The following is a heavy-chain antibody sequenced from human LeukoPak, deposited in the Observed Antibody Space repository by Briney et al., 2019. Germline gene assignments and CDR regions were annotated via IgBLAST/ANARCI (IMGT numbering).Heavy chain of an antibody. J-gene: IGHJ2*01. D-gene: IGHD2-15*01. CDR3: ARDGGIYCSGGSCYYGWYFDL. Sequence: PSETLSLTCTVSGGSISSYYWSWIRQPPGKGLEWIGYIYYSGSTNYNPSLKSRVTISVDTSKNQFSLKLSPVTAADTAVYYCARDGGIYCSGGSCYYGWYFDLWGRGTLVTVSS. V-gene: IGHV4-59*01. CDR2: IYYSGST. CDR1: GGSISSYY.